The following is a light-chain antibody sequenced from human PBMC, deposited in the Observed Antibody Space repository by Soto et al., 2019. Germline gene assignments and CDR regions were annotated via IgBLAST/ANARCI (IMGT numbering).Light chain of an antibody. CDR2: AAS. CDR3: HHYDSSPPYT. Sequence: EIVLTQSPATLSLSPGERATLSCRASRSFASSYLAWYQHKPGQAPRLLIYAASSRATGIPDRFIGSGSGTDFTLTLIILEPDDSAVYYCHHYDSSPPYTFGQGTKLEIK. V-gene: IGKV3-20*01. J-gene: IGKJ2*01. CDR1: RSFASSY.